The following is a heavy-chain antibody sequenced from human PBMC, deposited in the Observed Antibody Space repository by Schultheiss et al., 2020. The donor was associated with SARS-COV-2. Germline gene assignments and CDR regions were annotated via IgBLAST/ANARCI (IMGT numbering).Heavy chain of an antibody. V-gene: IGHV2-5*08. CDR3: AHRSRGGYREEYFQH. D-gene: IGHD3-22*01. J-gene: IGHJ1*01. CDR1: GFSLSTSGMC. CDR2: IYWDDDK. Sequence: SGPTLVKPTQTLPLTCTFSGFSLSTSGMCVSWIRQPPGKALEWLALIYWDDDKRYSPSLKNRLTITKDTSKNQVVLTMTNMDPVDTATYYCAHRSRGGYREEYFQHWGQGTLVTVSS.